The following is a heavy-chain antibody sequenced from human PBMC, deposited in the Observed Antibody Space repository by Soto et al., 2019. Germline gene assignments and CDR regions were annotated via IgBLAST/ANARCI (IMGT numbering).Heavy chain of an antibody. V-gene: IGHV6-1*01. J-gene: IGHJ6*03. Sequence: IRKSPSRGLEWLGRTYYKSKWNNDYALSVKSRITINPDTSKNQFSLHLYSVTPEDTAVYYGSRLTWIRVMAVWGNGTSV. CDR3: SRLTWIRVMAV. CDR2: TYYKSKWNN. D-gene: IGHD7-27*01.